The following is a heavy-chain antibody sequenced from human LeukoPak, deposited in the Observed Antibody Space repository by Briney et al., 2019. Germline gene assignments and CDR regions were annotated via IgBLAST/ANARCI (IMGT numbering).Heavy chain of an antibody. D-gene: IGHD3-3*01. V-gene: IGHV4-61*05. CDR1: GGSISSSSYY. CDR2: IYTSGST. CDR3: ARGTKYYDFWNGLSGGKNYYYYYMGV. J-gene: IGHJ6*03. Sequence: SETLSLTCTVSGGSISSSSYYWSWIRQPPGKGLEWIGYIYTSGSTNYNPSLKSRVSMSVDTSKNQFSLKLSSVTAADTAVYYCARGTKYYDFWNGLSGGKNYYYYYMGVWGKGTTVTVSS.